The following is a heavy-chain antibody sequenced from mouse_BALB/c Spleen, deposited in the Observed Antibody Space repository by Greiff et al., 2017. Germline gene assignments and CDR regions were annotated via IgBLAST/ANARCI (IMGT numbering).Heavy chain of an antibody. Sequence: EVKLQESGAELVKPGASVKLSCTASGFTITDTYMHWVKQRPEQGLEWIGRIDPANGNTNYDPKFQGKATITADTSSNTAYLQLSSLTSEDTAVYYCARDYGSSYHWYFDVWGEGTTVTVSS. CDR1: GFTITDTY. D-gene: IGHD1-1*01. V-gene: IGHV14-3*02. CDR2: IDPANGNT. CDR3: ARDYGSSYHWYFDV. J-gene: IGHJ1*01.